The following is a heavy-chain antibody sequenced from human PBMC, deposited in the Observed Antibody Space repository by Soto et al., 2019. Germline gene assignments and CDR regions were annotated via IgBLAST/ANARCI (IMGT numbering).Heavy chain of an antibody. CDR2: IYSGGST. V-gene: IGHV3-66*01. CDR1: GFTVSSNY. Sequence: PGGSLRLSCAASGFTVSSNYMSWVRQAPGKGLEWVSVIYSGGSTYYADSVKGRFTISRDNSKNTLYLQMNSLRAEDTAVYYCARGYRPGNSWSSYYYYYYMDVWGKGTTVTVSS. D-gene: IGHD6-13*01. J-gene: IGHJ6*03. CDR3: ARGYRPGNSWSSYYYYYYMDV.